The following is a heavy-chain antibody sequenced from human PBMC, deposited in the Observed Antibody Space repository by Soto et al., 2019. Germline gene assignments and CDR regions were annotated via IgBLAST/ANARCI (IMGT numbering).Heavy chain of an antibody. CDR3: VRDLYGPGF. D-gene: IGHD3-10*01. CDR2: INGDGGTT. V-gene: IGHV3-74*01. J-gene: IGHJ4*02. Sequence: PGGSLRLSCAASGFTFSSYWMHWVRQAPGKGLVWVSRINGDGGTTHYADSVKGRFTISRDNAKNVLYLQMNSLRAEDTAVYYYVRDLYGPGFWGQGTVVTGSS. CDR1: GFTFSSYW.